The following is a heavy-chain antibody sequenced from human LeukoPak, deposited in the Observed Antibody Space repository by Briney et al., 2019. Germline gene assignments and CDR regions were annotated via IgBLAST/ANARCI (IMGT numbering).Heavy chain of an antibody. Sequence: GGTLRLSCAASGFTFSNYDMSWVRQAPGKGLEWVSAISGSDGSTNYADSVKGRFTISRENSKNTLYLQMNSLRAEDTAVYYCAKDSAKKYDDYWGQGTLVTVSS. J-gene: IGHJ4*02. V-gene: IGHV3-23*01. D-gene: IGHD2/OR15-2a*01. CDR2: ISGSDGST. CDR1: GFTFSNYD. CDR3: AKDSAKKYDDY.